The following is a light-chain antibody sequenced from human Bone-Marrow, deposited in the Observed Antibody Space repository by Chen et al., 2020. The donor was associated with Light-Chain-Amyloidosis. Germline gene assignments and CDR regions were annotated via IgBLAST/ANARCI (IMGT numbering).Light chain of an antibody. Sequence: NFMLTQPHSASDSPGKTVIISSTRSSGSIATNYVQWYPQRPGRSPTTVIYEDDQRPSGVPDRFSGSIDRSSNSASLTISGLKTEDEADYYCQSYQGSSQGVFGGGTKLTVL. CDR3: QSYQGSSQGV. V-gene: IGLV6-57*01. J-gene: IGLJ3*02. CDR2: EDD. CDR1: SGSIATNY.